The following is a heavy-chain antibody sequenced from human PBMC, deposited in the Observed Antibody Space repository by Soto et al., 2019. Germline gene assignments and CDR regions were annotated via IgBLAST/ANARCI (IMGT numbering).Heavy chain of an antibody. V-gene: IGHV4-59*08. CDR1: GGSISSYY. J-gene: IGHJ6*04. CDR3: ARHGLGDIVVVPAAPRPSDDPLDV. D-gene: IGHD2-2*01. CDR2: IYYSGST. Sequence: SSETLSLTWTVSGGSISSYYWSWIRQPPGKGLEWIGYIYYSGSTNYNPSLKSRVTISVNTSKNQFSLKLSSVTAADTAVYYCARHGLGDIVVVPAAPRPSDDPLDVWGKGTTVTVSS.